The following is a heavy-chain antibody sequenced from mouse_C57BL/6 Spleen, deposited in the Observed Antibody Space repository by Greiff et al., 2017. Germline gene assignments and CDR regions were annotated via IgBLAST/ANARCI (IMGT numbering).Heavy chain of an antibody. D-gene: IGHD4-1*01. J-gene: IGHJ3*01. CDR3: ARHEEATNLFAY. Sequence: QVHVKQSGAELVKPGASVKLSCKASGYTFTEYTIHWVKQRPGQGLEWIGWLYPGSGSMKYNEKFKDKATLTADKSSSTVYMELSRLTSEDSAVYFCARHEEATNLFAYWGQGTLVTVSA. CDR1: GYTFTEYT. CDR2: LYPGSGSM. V-gene: IGHV1-62-2*01.